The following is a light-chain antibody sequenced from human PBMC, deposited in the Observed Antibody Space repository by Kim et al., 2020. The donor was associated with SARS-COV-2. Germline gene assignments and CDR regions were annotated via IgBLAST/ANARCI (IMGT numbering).Light chain of an antibody. V-gene: IGKV1-5*03. Sequence: DIQMTQSPSTLSASVGDRVTITCRASQSISTWLAWYQQRPGKAPKLLIYKASSLQSGVPSRFGGSGSGTEFTLTISSLQPDDFATYYCQQYNSYSPYTFGQGTKLEI. J-gene: IGKJ2*01. CDR3: QQYNSYSPYT. CDR2: KAS. CDR1: QSISTW.